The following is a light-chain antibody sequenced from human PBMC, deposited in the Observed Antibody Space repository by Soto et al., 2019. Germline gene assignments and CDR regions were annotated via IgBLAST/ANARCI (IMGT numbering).Light chain of an antibody. Sequence: QSVLTQPPSASGTPGQRVTISCSGSSSNIGSNIVNWYQQLPGTAPKLLIYNNNQRPSGVPDRFSGSKSGTSASLAISGLQSEDEADYYCATWDDSLDGPVFGGGTQLTVL. CDR2: NNN. V-gene: IGLV1-44*01. J-gene: IGLJ2*01. CDR1: SSNIGSNI. CDR3: ATWDDSLDGPV.